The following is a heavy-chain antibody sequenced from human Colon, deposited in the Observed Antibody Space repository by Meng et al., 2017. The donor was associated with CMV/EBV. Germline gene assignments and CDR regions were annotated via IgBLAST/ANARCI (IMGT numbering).Heavy chain of an antibody. CDR3: AKGRARNDYWFDP. CDR1: CDSIINYY. J-gene: IGHJ5*02. V-gene: IGHV4-59*07. D-gene: IGHD4/OR15-4a*01. Sequence: APAPVKPSDTLSLTCTVSCDSIINYYWNWIRQSPGKGLEWISYIYSSGSTNYNPSLKSRVTISIDTSKNQFSLKLTSVTAADTAVYYCAKGRARNDYWFDPWGQGTVVTVSS. CDR2: IYSSGST.